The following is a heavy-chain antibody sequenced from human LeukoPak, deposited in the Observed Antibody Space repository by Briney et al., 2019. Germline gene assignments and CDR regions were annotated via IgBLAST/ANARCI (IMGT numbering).Heavy chain of an antibody. J-gene: IGHJ5*02. V-gene: IGHV4-59*01. CDR2: IYYSGRT. Sequence: SETLSLTCAVSGGSISTYYWNWIRQPPGKGLEWIGYIYYSGRTNYNPSLKSRVTILVDMSKNQFSLKLNSVTAADTAVYYCARDASPITMIRGSRFDPWGQGTLVTVSS. CDR1: GGSISTYY. D-gene: IGHD3-10*01. CDR3: ARDASPITMIRGSRFDP.